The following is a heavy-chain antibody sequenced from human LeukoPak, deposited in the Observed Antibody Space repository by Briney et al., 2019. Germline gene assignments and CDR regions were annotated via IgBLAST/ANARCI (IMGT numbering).Heavy chain of an antibody. J-gene: IGHJ4*02. Sequence: SETLSLTCTVSGGSINNYYWSWIRQPPGKGLEWIGYFHSRWSTNYNPSLKSRVSISVDTSKNQLSLELTSVTAADTAVYYCARRLLRSMTNLDYWGQGTLVTVSS. CDR3: ARRLLRSMTNLDY. D-gene: IGHD4-11*01. V-gene: IGHV4-59*01. CDR2: FHSRWST. CDR1: GGSINNYY.